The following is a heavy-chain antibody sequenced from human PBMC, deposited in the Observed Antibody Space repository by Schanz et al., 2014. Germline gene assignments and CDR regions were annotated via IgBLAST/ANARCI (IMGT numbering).Heavy chain of an antibody. J-gene: IGHJ4*02. D-gene: IGHD6-19*01. V-gene: IGHV1-18*01. CDR3: ARGGYSSGWYDRDIAHFDY. CDR1: GYAFSDYG. CDR2: ISPYTGNT. Sequence: VQLEQSGAEVKKPGSSVKVSCKTSGYAFSDYGITWVRQAPGQGLQWMGWISPYTGNTNYAQTLQGRVTMTTDTSTSTAYMELRSLRSDDTAVYYCARGGYSSGWYDRDIAHFDYWGQGTLVTVSS.